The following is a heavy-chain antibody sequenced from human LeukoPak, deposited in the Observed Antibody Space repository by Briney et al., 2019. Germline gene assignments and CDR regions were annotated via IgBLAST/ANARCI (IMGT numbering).Heavy chain of an antibody. D-gene: IGHD3-10*01. CDR1: GFSVSAIY. CDR2: IYSAGTS. J-gene: IGHJ5*02. CDR3: AKDPKFGELFPNWFDP. V-gene: IGHV3-53*01. Sequence: GGSLRLSCTVSGFSVSAIYMSWVRQAPGKGLQWVSVIYSAGTSFHAESLEGRFTVSRDISKNTLYLQMNSLRAEDTGVYYCAKDPKFGELFPNWFDPWGQGTLVTVSS.